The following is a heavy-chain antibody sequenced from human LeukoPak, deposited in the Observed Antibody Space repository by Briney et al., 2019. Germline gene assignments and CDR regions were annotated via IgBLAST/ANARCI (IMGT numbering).Heavy chain of an antibody. D-gene: IGHD6-19*01. Sequence: PSQTLSLTCTVSGDSISSGDFSWSWIRQPPGKGLEWIGYIHYSGSTYYNPSLKSRLTISVDTSKNQFALNLGSVTAADTAVYYCARNTPDSSGFDYWGQGTLVTVSS. CDR2: IHYSGST. CDR1: GDSISSGDFS. V-gene: IGHV4-30-4*08. J-gene: IGHJ4*02. CDR3: ARNTPDSSGFDY.